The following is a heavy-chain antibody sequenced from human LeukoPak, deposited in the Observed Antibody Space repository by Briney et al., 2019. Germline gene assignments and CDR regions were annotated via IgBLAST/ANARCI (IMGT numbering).Heavy chain of an antibody. CDR3: VRNDGDDAFDI. V-gene: IGHV3-48*01. CDR2: ISSTSTNI. J-gene: IGHJ3*02. Sequence: TGGSLRLSCAASRFTFSTYSMNWVHQAPGRGLEWVSYISSTSTNIYYKDSVKGRFTISRDNAKNSLFLHMTSLRAEDTAVYYCVRNDGDDAFDIWGQGTMVTVSS. CDR1: RFTFSTYS. D-gene: IGHD4-17*01.